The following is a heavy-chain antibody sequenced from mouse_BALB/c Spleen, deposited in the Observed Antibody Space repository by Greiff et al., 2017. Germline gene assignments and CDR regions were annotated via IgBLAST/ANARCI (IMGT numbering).Heavy chain of an antibody. CDR3: ARGGIPYAMDY. CDR1: GYTFTDYT. Sequence: EVQLQQSGPELVKPGASVKISCKTSGYTFTDYTMHWVKQSHGKGLEWIGGLNPNNGGTSYNQKFKGKATLTVDKSSRTAYMVLSSLTSEDAAVYYFARGGIPYAMDYWGQGTSVTVAS. J-gene: IGHJ4*01. V-gene: IGHV1-22*01. CDR2: LNPNNGGT.